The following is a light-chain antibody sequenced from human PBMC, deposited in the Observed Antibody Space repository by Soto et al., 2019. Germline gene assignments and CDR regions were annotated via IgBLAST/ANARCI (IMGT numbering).Light chain of an antibody. CDR2: GAS. V-gene: IGKV3-20*01. CDR1: QSVTTQ. CDR3: QQYGGSTRT. J-gene: IGKJ1*01. Sequence: EIVLTQSPATLSLSPGERATLSCWASQSVTTQLAWYQQKPGQAPRLIIHGASSRATGVPDRITGSGSGTDFTLSISRLEPEDFAVYYCQQYGGSTRTFGQGTKVDI.